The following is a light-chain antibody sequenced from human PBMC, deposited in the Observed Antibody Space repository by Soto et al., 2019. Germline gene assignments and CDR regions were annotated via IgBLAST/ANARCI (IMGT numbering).Light chain of an antibody. V-gene: IGLV2-8*01. J-gene: IGLJ3*02. Sequence: ALTQPPSASGSPGQSVTISCTGTSSDVGAYNYVSWYQQHAGKAPKLVIYEVTKRPSGVPDRFSGSKSANTASLTVSGLQAEDEADYYCSSFASSNTWVFGGGTTVTVL. CDR3: SSFASSNTWV. CDR2: EVT. CDR1: SSDVGAYNY.